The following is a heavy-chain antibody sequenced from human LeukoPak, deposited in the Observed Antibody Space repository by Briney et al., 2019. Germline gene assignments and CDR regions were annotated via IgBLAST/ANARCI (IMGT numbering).Heavy chain of an antibody. CDR1: GFTFSSYS. CDR2: ISSSSSTI. CDR3: AREESLYVGGSGYDYYYYGMDV. Sequence: GGSLRLSCAPSGFTFSSYSMNWVRQAPGKGLEWVSYISSSSSTIYYADSVKGRFTIFRDNAKNSLYLQMNSLRAEDTAVYYCAREESLYVGGSGYDYYYYGMDVWGQGTTVTVSS. V-gene: IGHV3-48*01. J-gene: IGHJ6*02. D-gene: IGHD5-12*01.